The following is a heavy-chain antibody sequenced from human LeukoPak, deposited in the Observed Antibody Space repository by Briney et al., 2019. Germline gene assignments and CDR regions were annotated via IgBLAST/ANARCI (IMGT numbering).Heavy chain of an antibody. CDR2: IGTAGDT. V-gene: IGHV3-13*01. CDR3: ARGSLRTAYGDLLFDY. J-gene: IGHJ4*02. D-gene: IGHD4-17*01. CDR1: GFTFSSYD. Sequence: PGGSLRLSCAASGFTFSSYDMHWVRQATGKGLEWVSAIGTAGDTYYPGSVKGRFTISRENAKNSLYLQMNSLRAGDTAVYYCARGSLRTAYGDLLFDYWGQGTLVTVSS.